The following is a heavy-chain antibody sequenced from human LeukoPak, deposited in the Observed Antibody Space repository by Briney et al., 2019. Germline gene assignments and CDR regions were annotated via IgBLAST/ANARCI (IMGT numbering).Heavy chain of an antibody. J-gene: IGHJ4*02. V-gene: IGHV3-33*01. Sequence: HPGGSLRVSCAASGFTFSSYGMHWVRQAPGKGLEWVAVIWYDGSNKYYADSVKGRFTISRDNSKNTLYLQMNSLRAEDTAVYYCARDPYPGPYYFDYWGQGTLVTVSS. D-gene: IGHD2-2*01. CDR1: GFTFSSYG. CDR2: IWYDGSNK. CDR3: ARDPYPGPYYFDY.